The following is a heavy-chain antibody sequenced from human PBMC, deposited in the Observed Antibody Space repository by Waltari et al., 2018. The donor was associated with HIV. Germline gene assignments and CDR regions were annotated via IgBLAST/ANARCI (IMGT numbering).Heavy chain of an antibody. D-gene: IGHD1-7*01. J-gene: IGHJ6*02. V-gene: IGHV3-74*01. Sequence: EVQLVESGGGLVQPGGSLRLSCAASGFTFSSYWMHWVGQAPGKGLVWGSRINSDGSSTSYADSVKGRFTISRDNAKNTLYLQMNSLRAEDTAVYYCARALRVELYRGYYYYYGMDVWGQGP. CDR3: ARALRVELYRGYYYYYGMDV. CDR1: GFTFSSYW. CDR2: INSDGSST.